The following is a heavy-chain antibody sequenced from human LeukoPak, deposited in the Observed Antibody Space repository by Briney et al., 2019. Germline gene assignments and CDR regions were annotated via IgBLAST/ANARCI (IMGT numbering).Heavy chain of an antibody. CDR3: ARGRGIAARHNYYYYYYMDV. CDR2: MNHSGST. D-gene: IGHD6-6*01. V-gene: IGHV4-34*01. Sequence: SETLSLTCAVYGGSFSGYYWSWIRQPPGKGLGWMGEMNHSGSTNYNPSLKSRVTISVDTSKNQFSLKLSSVTAADTAVYYCARGRGIAARHNYYYYYYMDVWGKGTTVTVSS. J-gene: IGHJ6*03. CDR1: GGSFSGYY.